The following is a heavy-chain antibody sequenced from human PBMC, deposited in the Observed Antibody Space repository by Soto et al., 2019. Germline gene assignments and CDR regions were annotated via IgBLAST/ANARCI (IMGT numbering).Heavy chain of an antibody. D-gene: IGHD3-22*01. CDR1: GGTFSSYA. J-gene: IGHJ3*02. Sequence: SVKVSCKASGGTFSSYAISWVRQAPGQGLEWMGGIIPIFGTANYAQKFQGRVTITADESTSTAYMELSSLRSEDTAVYYCARATLPPYYDSSGCPEGLGAFDIWGQGTMVTVSS. CDR2: IIPIFGTA. CDR3: ARATLPPYYDSSGCPEGLGAFDI. V-gene: IGHV1-69*13.